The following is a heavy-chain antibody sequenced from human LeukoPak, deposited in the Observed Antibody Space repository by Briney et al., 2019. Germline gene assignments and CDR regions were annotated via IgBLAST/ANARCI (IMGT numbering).Heavy chain of an antibody. Sequence: PSETLSLTCTVSGGSISRYYWSWIRQPPGKGLEWIGYIYYSGSTNYNPSLKSRVTISVDTSKNQFSLKLSSVTAADTGEFCCAREYSSFDAFDIWGQGTMVTVSS. D-gene: IGHD6-6*01. CDR3: AREYSSFDAFDI. CDR1: GGSISRYY. CDR2: IYYSGST. J-gene: IGHJ3*02. V-gene: IGHV4-59*01.